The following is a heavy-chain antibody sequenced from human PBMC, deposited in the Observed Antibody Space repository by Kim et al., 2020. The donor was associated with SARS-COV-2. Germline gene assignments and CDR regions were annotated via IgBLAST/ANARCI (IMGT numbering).Heavy chain of an antibody. CDR1: GYTLTELS. V-gene: IGHV1-24*01. Sequence: ASVKVSCKVSGYTLTELSMHWVRQAPGKGLEWMGGFDPEDGETIYAQKFQGRVTMTEDTSTDTAYMELSSLRSEDTAVYYCVTAPALGHCSSTSCYIGNYYYYGMDVWGQGTTVTVSS. CDR2: FDPEDGET. D-gene: IGHD2-2*02. CDR3: VTAPALGHCSSTSCYIGNYYYYGMDV. J-gene: IGHJ6*02.